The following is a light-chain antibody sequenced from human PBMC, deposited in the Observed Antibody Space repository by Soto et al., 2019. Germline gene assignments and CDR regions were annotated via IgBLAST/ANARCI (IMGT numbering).Light chain of an antibody. CDR2: ATS. Sequence: DIQMTQSPSSLSASVGDRVTITCRASQNIRSYLNWYQQKPGKAPQLLIYATSSLQTGVPSRFSASGSGTDFRLVISDLQPEDSATYYCQQGYSSRWTSGRGTMVEI. J-gene: IGKJ1*01. CDR3: QQGYSSRWT. V-gene: IGKV1-39*01. CDR1: QNIRSY.